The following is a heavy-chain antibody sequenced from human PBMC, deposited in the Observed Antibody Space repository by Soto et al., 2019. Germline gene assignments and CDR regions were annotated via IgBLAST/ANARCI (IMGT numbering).Heavy chain of an antibody. Sequence: GGSLRLSCAASGFTFSSYAMHWVRQAPGKGLEWVAVISYDGSNKYYADSVKGRFTISRDNSKNTLYLQMNSLRAEDTAVYYCARESYYDSSGYYDLYYYGMDVWGQGTTVTVSS. V-gene: IGHV3-30-3*01. CDR2: ISYDGSNK. CDR3: ARESYYDSSGYYDLYYYGMDV. CDR1: GFTFSSYA. J-gene: IGHJ6*02. D-gene: IGHD3-22*01.